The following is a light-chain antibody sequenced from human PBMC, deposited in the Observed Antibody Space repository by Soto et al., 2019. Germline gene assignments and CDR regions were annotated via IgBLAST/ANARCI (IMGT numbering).Light chain of an antibody. CDR1: QSIASSY. Sequence: VLTQSPCTMSSVTWGRDPLSCRSFQSIASSYLAWYQQRPGQAPRLLIYGSSTRATGIPDRFSGGGSGTDFTLSISKVEPEDFAVYYCQQYGRPPRATFGQGTRLEIK. CDR2: GSS. V-gene: IGKV3-20*01. CDR3: QQYGRPPRAT. J-gene: IGKJ5*01.